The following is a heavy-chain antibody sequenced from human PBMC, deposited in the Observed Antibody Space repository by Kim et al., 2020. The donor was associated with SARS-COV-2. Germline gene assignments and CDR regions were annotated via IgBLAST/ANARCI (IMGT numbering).Heavy chain of an antibody. J-gene: IGHJ6*02. V-gene: IGHV3-15*01. D-gene: IGHD3-3*01. Sequence: GGSLRLSCAASGFTFSNAWMSWVRQAPGKGLEWVGRIKSKTDGGTTDYAAPVKGRFTISRDDSKNTLYLQMNSLKTEDTAVYYCTTGTTSGIRFLEWLLPEGYYYYGMDVWGQGTTVTVSS. CDR1: GFTFSNAW. CDR3: TTGTTSGIRFLEWLLPEGYYYYGMDV. CDR2: IKSKTDGGTT.